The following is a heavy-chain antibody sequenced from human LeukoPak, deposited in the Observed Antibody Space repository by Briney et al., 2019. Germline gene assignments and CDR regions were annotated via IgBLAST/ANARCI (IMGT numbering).Heavy chain of an antibody. CDR1: VFTFSSYA. D-gene: IGHD1-1*01. Sequence: PGGSLRLSCAASVFTFSSYAMSWVRQAPGKGLEWVSAISGSGGSTYYADSVKGRFTISRDNSKNTLYLQMNSLRAEDTAGYYCAKIGAGTFDYWGQGTLVTVSS. CDR2: ISGSGGST. CDR3: AKIGAGTFDY. V-gene: IGHV3-23*01. J-gene: IGHJ4*02.